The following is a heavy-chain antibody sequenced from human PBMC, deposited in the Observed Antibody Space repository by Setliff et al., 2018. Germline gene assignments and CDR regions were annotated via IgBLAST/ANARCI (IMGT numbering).Heavy chain of an antibody. V-gene: IGHV4-39*01. CDR2: IYYSGST. Sequence: TSETLSLTCRVSGGSISSGNYHWGLIRQPPGKGLEWVATIYYSGSTYSNPSLKSRLIISVDAPDNQFSVKLSSVTAADAAVYYCVGRDFSGGDSWGHGTLVTVSS. J-gene: IGHJ5*01. CDR3: VGRDFSGGDS. CDR1: GGSISSGNYH. D-gene: IGHD6-25*01.